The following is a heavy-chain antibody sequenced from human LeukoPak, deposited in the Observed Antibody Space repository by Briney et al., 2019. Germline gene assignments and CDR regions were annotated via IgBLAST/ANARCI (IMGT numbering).Heavy chain of an antibody. CDR1: GGSISTSLYY. CDR3: ARGPYYDILTGYTDAFDI. V-gene: IGHV4-39*01. CDR2: IYYSGTT. J-gene: IGHJ3*02. D-gene: IGHD3-9*01. Sequence: SSETLSLTCTVSGGSISTSLYYWGWIRQPPGKGLEWIGSIYYSGTTYYNPSLRSRVTISVDTSKNQFSLKLRSVTAADTAVYYCARGPYYDILTGYTDAFDIWGQGTMVTVSS.